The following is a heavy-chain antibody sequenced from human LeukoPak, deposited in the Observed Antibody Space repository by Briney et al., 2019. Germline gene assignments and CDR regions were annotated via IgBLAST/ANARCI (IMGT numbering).Heavy chain of an antibody. CDR1: GYSFTSYW. Sequence: GESLKISCKGSGYSFTSYWIAWVRQLPGKGLEWMGFIYPGDSETRYSPSFQGQVTISVDKSISAAYLQWSRLKASDTAMYYCARREVGATWYFDYWGQGTLATVSS. CDR3: ARREVGATWYFDY. D-gene: IGHD1-26*01. CDR2: IYPGDSET. J-gene: IGHJ4*02. V-gene: IGHV5-51*01.